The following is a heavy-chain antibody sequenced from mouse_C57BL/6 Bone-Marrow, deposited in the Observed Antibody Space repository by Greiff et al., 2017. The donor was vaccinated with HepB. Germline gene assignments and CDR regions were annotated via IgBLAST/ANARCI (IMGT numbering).Heavy chain of an antibody. CDR3: ARGILITTVVARYFDV. CDR2: ISSGSSTI. D-gene: IGHD1-1*01. Sequence: EVMLVESGGGLVKPGGSLKLSCAASGFTFSDYGMHWVRQAPEKGLEWVAYISSGSSTIYYADTVKGRFTISRDNAKNTLFLQMTSLRSEDTAMYYCARGILITTVVARYFDVWGTGTTVTVSS. CDR1: GFTFSDYG. V-gene: IGHV5-17*01. J-gene: IGHJ1*03.